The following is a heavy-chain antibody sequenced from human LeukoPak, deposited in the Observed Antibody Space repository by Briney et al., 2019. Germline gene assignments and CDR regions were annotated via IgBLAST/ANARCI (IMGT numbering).Heavy chain of an antibody. V-gene: IGHV4-59*05. CDR2: IYYSGST. D-gene: IGHD5-18*01. J-gene: IGHJ6*03. Sequence: SETLSLTCTVSGVSISSYYWSWIRQPAGKGLEWIGSIYYSGSTYYNPSLKSRVTISVDTSKNQFSLKLSSVTAADTAVYYCARLRAMAIYYMDVWGKGTTVTVSS. CDR1: GVSISSYY. CDR3: ARLRAMAIYYMDV.